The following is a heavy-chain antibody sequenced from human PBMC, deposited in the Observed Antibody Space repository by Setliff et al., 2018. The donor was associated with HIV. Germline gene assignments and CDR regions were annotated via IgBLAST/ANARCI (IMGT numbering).Heavy chain of an antibody. V-gene: IGHV4-34*01. CDR3: AGGYTYGLGDY. Sequence: SETLSLTCAVYGGSFSGYYWSWIRQPPGKGLEWIGEINHGGSANYNPSLKSRVTISVDTSKNQFSLKLSSVTAADTAVYYCAGGYTYGLGDYWGQGTLVTVSS. CDR2: INHGGSA. J-gene: IGHJ4*02. D-gene: IGHD5-18*01. CDR1: GGSFSGYY.